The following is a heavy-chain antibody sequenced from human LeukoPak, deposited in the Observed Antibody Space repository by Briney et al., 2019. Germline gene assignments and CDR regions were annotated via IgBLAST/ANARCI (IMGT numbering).Heavy chain of an antibody. CDR1: GGSISSYY. V-gene: IGHV4-4*07. D-gene: IGHD3-22*01. J-gene: IGHJ4*02. Sequence: SETLSLTCTVSGGSISSYYWSWIRQPAGKGLEWIGRIYTSGSTNYNPSLKSRVTMSADTSKNQFSLKLSSVTAADTAVYYCARGNYYDSSGSFDYWGQGTLVTVSS. CDR2: IYTSGST. CDR3: ARGNYYDSSGSFDY.